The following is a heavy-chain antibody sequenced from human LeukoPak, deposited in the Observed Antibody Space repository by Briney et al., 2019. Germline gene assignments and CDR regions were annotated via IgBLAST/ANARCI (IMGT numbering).Heavy chain of an antibody. V-gene: IGHV3-23*01. CDR1: GFTFSSYA. CDR2: ISGSGGNT. D-gene: IGHD1-1*01. CDR3: ARAGSFGRGPGPYGMDV. J-gene: IGHJ6*02. Sequence: PGGSLRLSCAASGFTFSSYAMSWVRQAPGKGLEWVSGISGSGGNTYYADSVKGRFTISRDNSNNTLYLQMNSLRDEDTAVYYCARAGSFGRGPGPYGMDVWGQGTTVTVSS.